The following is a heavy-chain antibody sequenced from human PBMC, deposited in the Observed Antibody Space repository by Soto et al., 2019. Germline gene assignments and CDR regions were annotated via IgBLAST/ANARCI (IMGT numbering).Heavy chain of an antibody. V-gene: IGHV3-23*01. CDR1: GIIFSAFA. Sequence: GGSLRLSCTASGIIFSAFAMSWDRQAPGKGLEWVSGVRGSGSTTYYADSAKGRFTISRDNSRNTLYLQMNSLRAEDTAVYYCAKDEVGMDVWGQGTTVTVSS. CDR2: VRGSGSTT. CDR3: AKDEVGMDV. J-gene: IGHJ6*02.